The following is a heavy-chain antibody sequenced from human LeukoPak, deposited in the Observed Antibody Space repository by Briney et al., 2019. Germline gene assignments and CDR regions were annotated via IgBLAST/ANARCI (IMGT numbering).Heavy chain of an antibody. CDR2: VYSGGST. CDR1: GFTVSGNY. CDR3: ARYKYYYDRSGYYFDY. Sequence: GGSLRLSCAASGFTVSGNYMSCVRQAPGKGLECVSVVYSGGSTYYADSVKGRFTISRDNSKNTLYLQMNSLRAEDTAVYYCARYKYYYDRSGYYFDYWGQGTLVTVSS. V-gene: IGHV3-53*01. J-gene: IGHJ4*02. D-gene: IGHD3-22*01.